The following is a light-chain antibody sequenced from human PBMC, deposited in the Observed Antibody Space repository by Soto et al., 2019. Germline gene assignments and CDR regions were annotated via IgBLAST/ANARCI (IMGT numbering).Light chain of an antibody. CDR2: DVS. J-gene: IGLJ1*01. Sequence: PAQTHPVSGSGSPGQSNTISCKRNSSDVGGYNYVSWYQQYPGKARKLMISDVSNRSSGGWRRCCGFESGYTASLTMSGLQAEDEADYSSTLYPSISTYVSGTGNKVPV. CDR1: SSDVGGYNY. V-gene: IGLV2-14*01. CDR3: TLYPSISTYV.